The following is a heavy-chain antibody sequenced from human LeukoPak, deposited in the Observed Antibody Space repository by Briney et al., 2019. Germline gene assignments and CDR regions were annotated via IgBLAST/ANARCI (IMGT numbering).Heavy chain of an antibody. V-gene: IGHV1-3*01. CDR1: GYAFASYA. CDR2: INAGNGNT. CDR3: ARDPYDYYYYGMDV. J-gene: IGHJ6*04. Sequence: GASVKVSCKASGYAFASYAMHWVRQAPGQRLEWMGWINAGNGNTKYSQKFQGRVTITRDTSASTAYMELSSLRSEDTAVYYCARDPYDYYYYGMDVWGKGTTVTVSS. D-gene: IGHD3-16*01.